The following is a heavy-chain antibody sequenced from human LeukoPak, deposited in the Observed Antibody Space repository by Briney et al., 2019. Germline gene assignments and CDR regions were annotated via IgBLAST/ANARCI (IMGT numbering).Heavy chain of an antibody. CDR3: ATGKYNRPFDY. CDR1: GFTFSDYW. D-gene: IGHD1-1*01. CDR2: IRSDGGLT. J-gene: IGHJ4*02. V-gene: IGHV3-74*01. Sequence: PGGSLRLSCAASGFTFSDYWMHWVRQAPGKGLVWVSRIRSDGGLTNYADSVKGRFTISRDNTKNTLYLQLNSLRAEDTAVYYCATGKYNRPFDYWGQGTLVTVSS.